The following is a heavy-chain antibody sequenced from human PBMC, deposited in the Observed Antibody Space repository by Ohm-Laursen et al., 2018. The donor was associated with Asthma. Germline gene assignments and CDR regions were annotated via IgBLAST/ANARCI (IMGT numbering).Heavy chain of an antibody. J-gene: IGHJ4*02. Sequence: LLRLSCAASGFTFNSYGIHWVRQAPGKGLEWVAVISFDGSNKYYADSVKGRFTISRDNSKNTLYLQMNSLRAEDTAIYYCAKDVLGFVAAAQDWGQGTLVTVSS. D-gene: IGHD6-13*01. CDR2: ISFDGSNK. V-gene: IGHV3-30*18. CDR1: GFTFNSYG. CDR3: AKDVLGFVAAAQD.